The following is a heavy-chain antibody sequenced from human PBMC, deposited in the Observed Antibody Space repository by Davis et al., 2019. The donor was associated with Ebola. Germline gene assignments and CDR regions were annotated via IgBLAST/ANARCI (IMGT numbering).Heavy chain of an antibody. J-gene: IGHJ4*02. D-gene: IGHD6-6*01. CDR2: INHSGST. Sequence: PSETLSLTCTVSGGSISSSSYYWGWIRQPPGKGLEWIGEINHSGSTNYNPSLKSRVTISVDTSKNQFSLKLSSVTAADTAMYYCTRDVVSGGRRYFDYWGQGALVTVSS. V-gene: IGHV4-39*07. CDR3: TRDVVSGGRRYFDY. CDR1: GGSISSSSYY.